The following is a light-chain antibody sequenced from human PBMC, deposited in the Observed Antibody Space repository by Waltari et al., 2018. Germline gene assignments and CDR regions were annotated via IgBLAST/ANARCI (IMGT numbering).Light chain of an antibody. CDR1: SSNVRSNT. V-gene: IGLV1-44*01. CDR3: ATWDDSLNAYV. J-gene: IGLJ1*01. Sequence: QSVLTQPPSASGTPGQRVTISCSGSSSNVRSNTVNWYQQLPGTAPKLLIYSNNQLPSRVPDRFSVSKSGTSASLAISGLQSEDEADYYCATWDDSLNAYVFGTGTKVTVL. CDR2: SNN.